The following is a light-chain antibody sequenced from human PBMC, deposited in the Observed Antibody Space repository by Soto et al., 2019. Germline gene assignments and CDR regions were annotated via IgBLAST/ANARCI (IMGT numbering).Light chain of an antibody. CDR2: DVS. V-gene: IGLV2-11*01. J-gene: IGLJ1*01. CDR3: CSYAGSYRYV. Sequence: QSALTQPRSVSGSPGQSVTISCTGTSSDVGGYNYVSWYQQHPGKAPKLKIYDVSNRPSGVPDRFSGAKSGNTASRTISGLQAEDEADYYCCSYAGSYRYVFGTGTKLTVL. CDR1: SSDVGGYNY.